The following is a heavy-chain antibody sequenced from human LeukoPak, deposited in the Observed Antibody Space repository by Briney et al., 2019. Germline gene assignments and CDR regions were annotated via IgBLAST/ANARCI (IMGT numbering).Heavy chain of an antibody. J-gene: IGHJ6*03. V-gene: IGHV3-7*01. Sequence: GGSLRLSCAASGFTFDDYGMSWVRQAPGKGLEWVANIKQDGSEKYYVDSVKGRFTISRDNAKNSLYLQMNSLRAEDTAVYYCARDRRKFNWNYDYYYYYMDVWGKGTTVTVS. CDR3: ARDRRKFNWNYDYYYYYMDV. CDR2: IKQDGSEK. D-gene: IGHD1-7*01. CDR1: GFTFDDYG.